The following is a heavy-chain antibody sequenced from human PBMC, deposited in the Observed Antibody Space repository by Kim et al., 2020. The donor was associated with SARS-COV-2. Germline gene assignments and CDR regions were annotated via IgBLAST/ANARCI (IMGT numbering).Heavy chain of an antibody. J-gene: IGHJ6*02. V-gene: IGHV3-30*01. Sequence: VNGRFTTARDNSKNTLYLQMNRLKAEDTAVYYCARDSSMVRGVIVFGMDVWGQGTTVTVSS. D-gene: IGHD3-10*01. CDR3: ARDSSMVRGVIVFGMDV.